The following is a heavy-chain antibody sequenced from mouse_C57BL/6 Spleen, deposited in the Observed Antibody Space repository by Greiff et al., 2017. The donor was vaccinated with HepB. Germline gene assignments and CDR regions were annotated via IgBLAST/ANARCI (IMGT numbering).Heavy chain of an antibody. V-gene: IGHV1-82*01. CDR2: IYPGDGDT. CDR1: GYAFSSSW. CDR3: ARRAQLRLGAMDD. J-gene: IGHJ4*01. D-gene: IGHD3-2*02. Sequence: VQLQQSGPELVKPGASVKLSCKASGYAFSSSWMHWVKQRPGKGLEWIGRIYPGDGDTNYNGKFKGKATLTADKSSSTAYMQLSSLTSEDSAVYFCARRAQLRLGAMDDWGQGTSVTVSS.